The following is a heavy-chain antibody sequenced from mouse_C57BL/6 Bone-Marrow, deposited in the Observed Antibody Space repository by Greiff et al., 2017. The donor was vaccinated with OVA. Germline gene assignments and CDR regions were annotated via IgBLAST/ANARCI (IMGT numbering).Heavy chain of an antibody. V-gene: IGHV14-4*01. J-gene: IGHJ1*03. CDR1: GFNITDDY. Sequence: EVHLVESGAELVRPGASVKLSCTASGFNITDDYMHWVKQRPEQGLEWIGWIDPENGDTEYASKFQGKATITADTSSNTASLQLSSLTSEDTAVYYCTTSTTVVAPYFEVWGTGTTVTVSS. CDR3: TTSTTVVAPYFEV. CDR2: IDPENGDT. D-gene: IGHD1-1*01.